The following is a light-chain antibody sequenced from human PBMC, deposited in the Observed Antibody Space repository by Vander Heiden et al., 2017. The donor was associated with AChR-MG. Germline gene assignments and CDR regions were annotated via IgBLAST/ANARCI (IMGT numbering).Light chain of an antibody. Sequence: SYVLTQPPSVSVAPGQTARMTCGGNEIGSESVTWYQQKPGQAPVLVVREDRDRPSGIPERFSGSNSGNTATLTISRVEAGDEADYYCQVWDSSADQWVFGGGTKLTVL. J-gene: IGLJ3*02. CDR2: EDR. CDR1: EIGSES. V-gene: IGLV3-21*02. CDR3: QVWDSSADQWV.